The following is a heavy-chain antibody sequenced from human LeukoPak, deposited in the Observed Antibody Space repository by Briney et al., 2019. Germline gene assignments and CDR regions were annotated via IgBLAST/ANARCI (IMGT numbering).Heavy chain of an antibody. Sequence: GGSLRLSCAASGFTFSDYYMSWIRQAPGKGLEWVSYISSSGSTIYYADSVKGRFTIPRDNAKNSLYLQMNSLRAEDTAVYYCARDEKSGSYSAEYFQHWGQGTLVTVSS. J-gene: IGHJ1*01. D-gene: IGHD1-26*01. V-gene: IGHV3-11*04. CDR2: ISSSGSTI. CDR1: GFTFSDYY. CDR3: ARDEKSGSYSAEYFQH.